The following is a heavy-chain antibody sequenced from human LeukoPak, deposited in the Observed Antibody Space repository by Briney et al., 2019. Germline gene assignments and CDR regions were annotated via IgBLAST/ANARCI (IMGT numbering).Heavy chain of an antibody. CDR3: AADRIQLWLRSLDY. Sequence: PSETLSLTCTVSGGSISSYYWSWIRQPPGKGLEWIGCIYYSGSTNYNPSLKSRVTISVDTSKNQFSLKLSSVTAADTAAYYCAADRIQLWLRSLDYWGQGTLVTVSS. CDR1: GGSISSYY. J-gene: IGHJ4*02. V-gene: IGHV4-59*08. D-gene: IGHD5-18*01. CDR2: IYYSGST.